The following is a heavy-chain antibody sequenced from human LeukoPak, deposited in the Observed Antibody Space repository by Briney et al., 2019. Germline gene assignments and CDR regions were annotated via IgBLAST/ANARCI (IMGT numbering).Heavy chain of an antibody. CDR1: GGSISSNSYY. J-gene: IGHJ4*02. CDR2: IYYSGST. V-gene: IGHV4-39*07. Sequence: SETLSLTCTVSGGSISSNSYYWGWIRQPPGKGLEWIGSIYYSGSTYYNPSLKSRVTISVDTSKNQFSLKLSSVTAADTAVYYCARTHSSGSISHFDYWGQGTLVTVSS. CDR3: ARTHSSGSISHFDY. D-gene: IGHD3-22*01.